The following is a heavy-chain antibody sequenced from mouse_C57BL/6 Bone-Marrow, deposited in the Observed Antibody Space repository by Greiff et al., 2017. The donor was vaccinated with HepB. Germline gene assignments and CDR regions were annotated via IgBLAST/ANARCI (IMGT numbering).Heavy chain of an antibody. CDR2: ISSGGDYI. V-gene: IGHV5-9-1*02. CDR3: TREPYDYDWYFDV. Sequence: EVKVEESGEGLVKPGGSLKLSCAASGFTFSSYAMSWVRQTPEKRLEWVAYISSGGDYIYYADTVKGRFTISRDNARNTLYLQMSSLKSEDTAMYYCTREPYDYDWYFDVWGTGTTVTVSS. J-gene: IGHJ1*03. CDR1: GFTFSSYA. D-gene: IGHD2-4*01.